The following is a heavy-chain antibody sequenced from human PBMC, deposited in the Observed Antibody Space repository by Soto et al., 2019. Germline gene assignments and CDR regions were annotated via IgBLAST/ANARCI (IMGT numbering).Heavy chain of an antibody. D-gene: IGHD3-3*01. CDR3: ARLISNLRDYYYAMAG. J-gene: IGHJ6*02. CDR2: IYPGDSDT. V-gene: IGHV5-51*01. CDR1: GYTFTDYW. Sequence: ESLKISCEGSGYTFTDYWIGWVRQLPGKGLEWMGIIYPGDSDTRYSPSFQGQVTITADKSTSTAYLQWNTLKASDTAMYYCARLISNLRDYYYAMAGWGQGTTVTVS.